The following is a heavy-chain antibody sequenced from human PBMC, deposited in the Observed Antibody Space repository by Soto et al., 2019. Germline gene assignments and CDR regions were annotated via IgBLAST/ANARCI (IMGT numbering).Heavy chain of an antibody. J-gene: IGHJ5*02. CDR3: AKDGEALYYYDTSGPKTWFDP. CDR2: ISYDGSNK. D-gene: IGHD3-22*01. Sequence: GGSLRLSCAASGFTFSSYEMNWVRQAPGKGLEWVAIISYDGSNKYYADSVKGRFTISRDDSKNTLYLQMNSLRAEDTAVYYCAKDGEALYYYDTSGPKTWFDPWGLGTLVTVSS. V-gene: IGHV3-30*18. CDR1: GFTFSSYE.